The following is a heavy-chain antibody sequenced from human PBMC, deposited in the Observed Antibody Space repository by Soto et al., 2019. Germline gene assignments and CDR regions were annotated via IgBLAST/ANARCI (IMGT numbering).Heavy chain of an antibody. CDR1: GYMFSDYA. CDR3: ARNGIAARQGYYYYYMDV. CDR2: INDGNGNT. D-gene: IGHD6-6*01. Sequence: ASVKVSCKASGYMFSDYAIHWVRQAPGQRLEWMGWINDGNGNTKYSEKFQGRVTMTRDTSASTAYMEMSSLTSEDTAVYYCARNGIAARQGYYYYYMDVWGKGTTVTVS. V-gene: IGHV1-3*01. J-gene: IGHJ6*03.